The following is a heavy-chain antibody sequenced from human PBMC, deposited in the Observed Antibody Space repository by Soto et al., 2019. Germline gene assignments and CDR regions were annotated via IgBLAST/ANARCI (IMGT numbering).Heavy chain of an antibody. CDR1: GFTFSNAW. J-gene: IGHJ6*02. Sequence: EVQLVESGGGLVKPGGSRRLSCTVSGFTFSNAWMTWVRQAPVQGLEWVGRIKSKTDDGTTDYAAPVKGRFTISRDDSRNTLYLQMNSPKTEDTAVYYCTTDSSSWAYYYYYGMDVWGQGTTVTVSS. V-gene: IGHV3-15*01. CDR2: IKSKTDDGTT. CDR3: TTDSSSWAYYYYYGMDV. D-gene: IGHD2-2*01.